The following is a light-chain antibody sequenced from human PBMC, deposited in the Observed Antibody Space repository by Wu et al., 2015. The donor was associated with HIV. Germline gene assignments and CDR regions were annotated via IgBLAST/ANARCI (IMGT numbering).Light chain of an antibody. CDR2: ATS. Sequence: DIQMTQSPSSLSASVGDRVTITCRASQGISSYLAWYQQKPEKAPRLLIYATSTLQSGVPSRFSGSGSGTDFTLTISSLQPEDFAVYYCQQLWTFGQGTKVEIK. J-gene: IGKJ1*01. CDR3: QQLWT. V-gene: IGKV1-9*01. CDR1: QGISSY.